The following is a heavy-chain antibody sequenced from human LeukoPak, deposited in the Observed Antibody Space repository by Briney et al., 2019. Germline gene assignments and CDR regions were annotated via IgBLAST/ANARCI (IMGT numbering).Heavy chain of an antibody. CDR3: ARERFLHPDVYWFDP. CDR1: GGSISSHY. CDR2: IYYSGSN. Sequence: PSETLSLTCTASGGSISSHYWSWIRRPPGKGLEWIGYIYYSGSNNYNPSLKSRVTRSVDTSKNQCSLKLSSVTAADTAVYYCARERFLHPDVYWFDPWGQGTLVTVSS. D-gene: IGHD3-16*01. V-gene: IGHV4-59*11. J-gene: IGHJ5*02.